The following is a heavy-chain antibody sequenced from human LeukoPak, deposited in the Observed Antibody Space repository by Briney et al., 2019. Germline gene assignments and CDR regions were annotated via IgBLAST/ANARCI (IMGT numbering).Heavy chain of an antibody. V-gene: IGHV1-69*13. Sequence: SVKVSCKASGGTXSSYAISWVRQAPGQGLEWMGGIIPIFGTANYAQKFQGRVTITADESTSTAYMELSSLRSEDTAVYYCARERAEYYYGSGSHPFDYWGQGTLVTVSS. D-gene: IGHD3-10*01. CDR2: IIPIFGTA. CDR3: ARERAEYYYGSGSHPFDY. J-gene: IGHJ4*02. CDR1: GGTXSSYA.